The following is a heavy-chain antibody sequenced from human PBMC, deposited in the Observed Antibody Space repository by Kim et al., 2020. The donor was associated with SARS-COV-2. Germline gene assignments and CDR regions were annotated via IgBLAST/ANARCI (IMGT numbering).Heavy chain of an antibody. CDR3: ARDRAGSYLDAFDI. Sequence: AQKFQGRVTMTRDTSISTAYMELSRRRSDDTAVYYCARDRAGSYLDAFDIWGQGTMVTVSS. D-gene: IGHD1-26*01. J-gene: IGHJ3*02. V-gene: IGHV1-2*02.